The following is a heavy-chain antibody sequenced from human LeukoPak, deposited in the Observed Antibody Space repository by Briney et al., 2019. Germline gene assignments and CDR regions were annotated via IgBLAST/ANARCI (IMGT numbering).Heavy chain of an antibody. V-gene: IGHV4-34*01. CDR3: ARDAMVRGVTVSGEFDY. CDR1: GGSFSGYY. D-gene: IGHD3-10*01. J-gene: IGHJ4*02. CDR2: INHSGST. Sequence: SETLSLTCAVYGGSFSGYYWSWIRQPPGKGLEWIGEINHSGSTNYNPSLKSRVTISVDTSKNQFSLKLSSVTAADTAVYYCARDAMVRGVTVSGEFDYWGQGTLVTVSS.